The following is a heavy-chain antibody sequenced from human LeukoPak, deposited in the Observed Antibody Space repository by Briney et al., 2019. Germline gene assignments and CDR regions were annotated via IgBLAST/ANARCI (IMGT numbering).Heavy chain of an antibody. V-gene: IGHV1-2*02. Sequence: WASVKVSCKASGGTFSSYAISWVRQAPGQGLEWMGWINPNSGGTNYAQKFQGRVTMTRDTSISTAYMELSRLRSDDTAVYYCARDGVLRFLEWPKDGDYYYYMDVWGKGTTVTVSS. CDR1: GGTFSSYA. CDR3: ARDGVLRFLEWPKDGDYYYYMDV. CDR2: INPNSGGT. D-gene: IGHD3-3*01. J-gene: IGHJ6*03.